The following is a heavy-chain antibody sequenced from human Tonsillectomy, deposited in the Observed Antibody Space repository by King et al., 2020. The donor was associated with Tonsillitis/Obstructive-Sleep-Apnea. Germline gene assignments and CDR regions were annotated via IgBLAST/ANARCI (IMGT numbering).Heavy chain of an antibody. D-gene: IGHD2-15*01. CDR1: GGSISSSNW. CDR2: IYHTGTT. J-gene: IGHJ4*02. V-gene: IGHV4-4*02. CDR3: ARKQLTYCSGPGCNYVFAY. Sequence: LQLQESGPKLVKPSGTLSLTCVVSGGSISSSNWWNWVRQPPGKGLEWIGEIYHTGTTNYNPSLESRVTTSVDKSKNQFSLQMSSVIAADTAVYYCARKQLTYCSGPGCNYVFAYWGQGTLVTVSS.